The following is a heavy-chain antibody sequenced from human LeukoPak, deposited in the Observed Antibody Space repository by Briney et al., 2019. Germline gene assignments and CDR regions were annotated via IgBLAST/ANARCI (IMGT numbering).Heavy chain of an antibody. V-gene: IGHV4-59*01. CDR1: GGSISSYY. J-gene: IGHJ6*03. Sequence: SETLSLTCTVSGGSISSYYWSWIRQPPGKGLEWIGYIYYSGSTNYNPSLKSRVTISVDTSKNQFSLKLSSVTAADTAVYYCARKTLGYMDVWGKGTTVTISS. CDR3: ARKTLGYMDV. CDR2: IYYSGST.